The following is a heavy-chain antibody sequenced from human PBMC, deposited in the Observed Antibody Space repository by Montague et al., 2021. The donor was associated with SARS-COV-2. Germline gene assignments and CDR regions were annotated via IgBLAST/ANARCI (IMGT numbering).Heavy chain of an antibody. CDR3: GSSLVWFEIDY. D-gene: IGHD3-10*01. V-gene: IGHV3-30*04. Sequence: SLRLSCAASGFTFSSYAMHWVRQAPGKGLEWVAVISYDGSNKYYADSVKGRFTISRDNSKNTLYLQMNSLRAEDTAVYYCGSSLVWFEIDYWGQGTLVTVSS. CDR1: GFTFSSYA. CDR2: ISYDGSNK. J-gene: IGHJ4*02.